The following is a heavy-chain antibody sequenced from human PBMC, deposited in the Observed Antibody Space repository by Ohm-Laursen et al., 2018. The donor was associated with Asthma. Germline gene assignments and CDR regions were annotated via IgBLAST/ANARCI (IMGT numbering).Heavy chain of an antibody. D-gene: IGHD3-3*01. CDR3: AREGMEWDGHAFDF. V-gene: IGHV3-30-3*01. Sequence: SLILSCSASVFTFISYAIPWVLHSPGKGLEWVAVGGIYYDGGLKYYADSVNGRFTVSRDDSNTNLYMQMNSLRTDEKDEYYCAREGMEWDGHAFDFWGKGTMVTVSS. CDR1: VFTFISYA. CDR2: GGIYYDGGLK. J-gene: IGHJ4*02.